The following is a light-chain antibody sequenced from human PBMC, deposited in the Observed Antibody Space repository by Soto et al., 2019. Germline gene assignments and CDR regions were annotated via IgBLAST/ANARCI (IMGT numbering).Light chain of an antibody. V-gene: IGKV3-11*01. CDR3: QQRTNWPRVT. CDR2: DAS. CDR1: QSVSSY. J-gene: IGKJ1*01. Sequence: EIVLTQSPGTLSVSPGERATLSCRASQSVSSYLAWYQQKPGQAPRLLIYDASNRATGIPARFSGSGSGTDFTLTISSLEPEDFAIYYCQQRTNWPRVTFGQGTKVDNK.